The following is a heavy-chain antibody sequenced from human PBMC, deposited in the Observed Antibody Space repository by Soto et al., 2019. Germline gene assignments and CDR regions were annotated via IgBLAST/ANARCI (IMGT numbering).Heavy chain of an antibody. CDR3: AKDYSDSSGYYYGLGLPDH. Sequence: GGSLRLSCAASGFTFSSYGMHWVRQAPGKGLEWVAVISYDGSNKYYADSVKGRFTISRDNSKNTLYLQMNSLRAEDTAVYYCAKDYSDSSGYYYGLGLPDHWGQGTLVTVSS. CDR1: GFTFSSYG. CDR2: ISYDGSNK. J-gene: IGHJ4*02. V-gene: IGHV3-30*18. D-gene: IGHD3-22*01.